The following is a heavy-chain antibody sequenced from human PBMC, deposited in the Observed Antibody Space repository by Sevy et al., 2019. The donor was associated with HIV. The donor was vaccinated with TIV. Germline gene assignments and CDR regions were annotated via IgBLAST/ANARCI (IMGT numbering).Heavy chain of an antibody. Sequence: ASVKVSCQTSGGTFSNHIIHWVRQAPGHEFEWVGGILPVFGTTNYAQRFRGRVTFAADDSTRTHYMELSSLRSDDTAYYYRAKGMGVSFMLSQVPLTALESWGQGTLVPVSS. J-gene: IGHJ4*02. CDR2: ILPVFGTT. CDR3: AKGMGVSFMLSQVPLTALES. V-gene: IGHV1-69*13. CDR1: GGTFSNHI. D-gene: IGHD3-16*01.